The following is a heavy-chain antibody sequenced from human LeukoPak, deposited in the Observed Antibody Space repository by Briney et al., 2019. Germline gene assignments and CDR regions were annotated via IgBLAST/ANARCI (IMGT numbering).Heavy chain of an antibody. D-gene: IGHD6-13*01. Sequence: PSETLSLTCTVSGGSISCGVFYWGWIRQPPGKGLEWIGSIYYTGTTYFNPSLKSRVTISVDTSMNHFSLKLKSVTAADTAVYYCARHVEASAVTGFDYWGQGALVTVSS. V-gene: IGHV4-39*01. CDR2: IYYTGTT. J-gene: IGHJ4*02. CDR1: GGSISCGVFY. CDR3: ARHVEASAVTGFDY.